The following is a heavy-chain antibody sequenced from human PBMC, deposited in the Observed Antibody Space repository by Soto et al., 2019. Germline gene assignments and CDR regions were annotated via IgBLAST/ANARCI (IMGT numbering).Heavy chain of an antibody. CDR2: ATAGGHTT. Sequence: WGSLLLSWASSVLTFSPYAMSRVGQAGGKGLEWVSTATAGGHTTYNADSVNGRFTISRDNSKNTLYLQMNNLRAEDTAIYYCASSSGDLDVYGMDIWGPGTTVTVSS. J-gene: IGHJ6*01. CDR1: VLTFSPYA. V-gene: IGHV3-23*01. D-gene: IGHD3-10*01. CDR3: ASSSGDLDVYGMDI.